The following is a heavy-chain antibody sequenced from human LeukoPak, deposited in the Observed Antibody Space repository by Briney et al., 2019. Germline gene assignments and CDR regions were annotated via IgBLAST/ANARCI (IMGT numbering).Heavy chain of an antibody. D-gene: IGHD3-9*01. V-gene: IGHV4-59*01. J-gene: IGHJ4*02. CDR1: GGSISSYY. CDR2: IYYSGST. Sequence: ASETLSLTCTVSGGSISSYYWSWIRQPPGKGLEWIGYIYYSGSTNYNPSLKSRVTISVDTSKNQFSLKLSSVTAADTAVYYCASDATGYYFDYWGQGTLVTVSS. CDR3: ASDATGYYFDY.